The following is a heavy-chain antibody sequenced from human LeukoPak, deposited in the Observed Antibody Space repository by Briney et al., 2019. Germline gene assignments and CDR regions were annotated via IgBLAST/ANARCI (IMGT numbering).Heavy chain of an antibody. Sequence: GGSLRLFCAASGFTFSDYYMSWIRQAPGKGLEWVSYISSSGSTIYYADSVKGRFTISRDNAKNSLYLQMNSLRAEDTAVYYCASSKGHDFLDYWGQGTLVTVSS. D-gene: IGHD2-21*02. CDR3: ASSKGHDFLDY. CDR1: GFTFSDYY. CDR2: ISSSGSTI. V-gene: IGHV3-11*01. J-gene: IGHJ4*02.